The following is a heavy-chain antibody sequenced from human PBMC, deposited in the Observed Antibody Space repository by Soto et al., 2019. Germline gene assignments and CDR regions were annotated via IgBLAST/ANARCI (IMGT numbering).Heavy chain of an antibody. V-gene: IGHV5-51*01. CDR3: ARQAYQYDTNYFGY. J-gene: IGHJ4*02. Sequence: GRSLKISCKGSGYRFTTYWIGWVRQMPGKGLEWMGLIYPGDSNTRFSPSFQGQVTISVDMSISTAYLQWSSLRVSDTAMYYCARQAYQYDTNYFGYWGQGALVTVSS. CDR1: GYRFTTYW. CDR2: IYPGDSNT. D-gene: IGHD2-8*01.